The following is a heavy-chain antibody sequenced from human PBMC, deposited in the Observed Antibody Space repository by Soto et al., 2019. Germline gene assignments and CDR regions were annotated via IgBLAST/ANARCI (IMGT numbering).Heavy chain of an antibody. Sequence: GGSLRLSCAASGFIFSSHGMHWVRQAPGKGLEWVAVIWYDGSNKYYADSVKGRFTISRDNSKNTLYLQMNSLRAEDTALYYCAGASPQPEPYDFDYWGQGTLVT. CDR3: AGASPQPEPYDFDY. V-gene: IGHV3-33*01. J-gene: IGHJ4*02. CDR2: IWYDGSNK. CDR1: GFIFSSHG. D-gene: IGHD3-16*01.